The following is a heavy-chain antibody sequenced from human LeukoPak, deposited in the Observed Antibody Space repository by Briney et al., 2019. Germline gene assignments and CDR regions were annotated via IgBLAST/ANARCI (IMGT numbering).Heavy chain of an antibody. CDR3: ARAMRSPRGGFDY. CDR2: MYYGGST. V-gene: IGHV4-39*07. J-gene: IGHJ4*02. CDR1: SGSISSTSYY. Sequence: SETLSLTCTVSSGSISSTSYYWGWIRQPPGMGLEWIGSMYYGGSTYYNPSLKSRVTISVDTSKSQFSLKLSSVTAADTAVYYCARAMRSPRGGFDYWDQGTLVTVSS. D-gene: IGHD3-10*01.